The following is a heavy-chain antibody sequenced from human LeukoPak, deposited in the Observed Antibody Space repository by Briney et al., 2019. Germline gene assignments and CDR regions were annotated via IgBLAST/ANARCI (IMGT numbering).Heavy chain of an antibody. V-gene: IGHV1-2*02. CDR1: GYTFTDYY. Sequence: ASVKVSCKASGYTFTDYYMHWVRQAPGQALEWMGWINPKSEGRRYAQRFQGRVTMTRDTSISTAYMELSRLRSDDTAVYYCATGERLVPAAMWFDYWGQGTLVTVSS. J-gene: IGHJ4*02. CDR2: INPKSEGR. CDR3: ATGERLVPAAMWFDY. D-gene: IGHD2-2*01.